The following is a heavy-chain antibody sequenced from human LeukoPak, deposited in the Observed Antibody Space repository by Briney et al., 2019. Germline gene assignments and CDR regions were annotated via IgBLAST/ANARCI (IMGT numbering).Heavy chain of an antibody. CDR2: IYTSGST. CDR3: ARDAYYYGSGSYNWFDP. D-gene: IGHD3-10*01. J-gene: IGHJ5*02. V-gene: IGHV4-61*02. CDR1: GGSISSGSYY. Sequence: PSETLSLTCTVSGGSISSGSYYWSWIRQPAGKGLEWIGRIYTSGSTNYNPSLKSRVTISVDTSKNQFSLKLSSVTAADTAVYYCARDAYYYGSGSYNWFDPWGQGTLVTVSS.